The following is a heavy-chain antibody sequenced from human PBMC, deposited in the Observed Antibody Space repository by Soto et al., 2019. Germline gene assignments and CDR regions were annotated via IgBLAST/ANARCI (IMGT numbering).Heavy chain of an antibody. D-gene: IGHD3-22*01. V-gene: IGHV4-39*01. CDR1: GGSISSSSYY. J-gene: IGHJ4*02. CDR3: ATHYDSSGYYYPTNDFDY. CDR2: IYYSGST. Sequence: SETLSLTCTVSGGSISSSSYYWGWIRQPPGKGLEWIGSIYYSGSTYYNPSLKSRVTISVDTSKNQFSLKLSSVTAADTAVYYCATHYDSSGYYYPTNDFDYWGQGTLVTVSS.